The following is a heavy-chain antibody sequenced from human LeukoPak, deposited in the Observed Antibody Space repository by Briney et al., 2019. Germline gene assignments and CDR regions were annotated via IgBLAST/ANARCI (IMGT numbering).Heavy chain of an antibody. D-gene: IGHD6-19*01. CDR1: GGTFNSYA. CDR3: AIAGYSSGWYGGYFDY. Sequence: SVKVSCKASGGTFNSYAISWVRQAPGQGLEWMGGIIPIFGTANYAQKFQGRVTITTDESTSTAYMELSSLRSEDTAVYYCAIAGYSSGWYGGYFDYWGQGTLVTVCS. CDR2: IIPIFGTA. V-gene: IGHV1-69*05. J-gene: IGHJ4*02.